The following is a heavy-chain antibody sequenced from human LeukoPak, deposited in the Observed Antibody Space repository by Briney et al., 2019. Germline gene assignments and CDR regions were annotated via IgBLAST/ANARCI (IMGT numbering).Heavy chain of an antibody. CDR3: AKDLAVAGYYFDY. J-gene: IGHJ4*02. Sequence: GGSLRLSCAASGFTFSSYAMHWVRQAPGKGLEWVSAISGSGGSTYYADSVKGRFTISRDNSKNTLYLQMNSLRAEDTAVYYCAKDLAVAGYYFDYWGQGTLVTVSS. CDR1: GFTFSSYA. D-gene: IGHD6-19*01. V-gene: IGHV3-23*01. CDR2: ISGSGGST.